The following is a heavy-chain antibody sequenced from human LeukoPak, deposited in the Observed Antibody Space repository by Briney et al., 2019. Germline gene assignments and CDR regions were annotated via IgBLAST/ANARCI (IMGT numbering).Heavy chain of an antibody. J-gene: IGHJ4*02. CDR3: ARWPASGYYDSRAKYYFDY. Sequence: ASVKVSCKASGYTFTSYGISWVRQAPGQGLEWMGWINPNSGGTNYAQKFQGRVTMTRDTSISTAYMELSRLRSDDTAVYYCARWPASGYYDSRAKYYFDYWGQGTLVTVSS. D-gene: IGHD3-22*01. CDR2: INPNSGGT. V-gene: IGHV1-2*02. CDR1: GYTFTSYG.